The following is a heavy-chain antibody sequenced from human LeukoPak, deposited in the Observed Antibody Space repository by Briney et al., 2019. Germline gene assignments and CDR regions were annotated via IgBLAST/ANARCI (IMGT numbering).Heavy chain of an antibody. CDR2: INHSGST. Sequence: SETLSLTCAIYGGSFSGYYWSWIRQPPGKGLEWIGEINHSGSTNYNPSLKSRVTISVDTSKNQFSLKLSSVTAADTAVYYCARGGGRGFDSSGYYIDYWGQGTLVTVSS. CDR3: ARGGGRGFDSSGYYIDY. D-gene: IGHD3-22*01. J-gene: IGHJ4*02. CDR1: GGSFSGYY. V-gene: IGHV4-34*01.